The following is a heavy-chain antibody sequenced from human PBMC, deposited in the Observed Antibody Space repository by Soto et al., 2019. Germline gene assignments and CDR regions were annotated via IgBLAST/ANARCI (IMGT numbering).Heavy chain of an antibody. CDR2: IYYSGST. Sequence: PSGTLSLTCTVSGGSISTSSYFWGWIRQPPGKGLEWIGSIYYSGSTYYNPSLKSRVTISVDTSKNQFSLKLSSVTAADTAVYYCARDYDSSGDYWGQGTLVTVSS. J-gene: IGHJ4*02. CDR1: GGSISTSSYF. V-gene: IGHV4-39*01. CDR3: ARDYDSSGDY. D-gene: IGHD3-22*01.